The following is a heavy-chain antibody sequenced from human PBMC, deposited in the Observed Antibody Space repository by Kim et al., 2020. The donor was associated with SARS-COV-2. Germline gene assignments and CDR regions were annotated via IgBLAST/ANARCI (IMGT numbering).Heavy chain of an antibody. V-gene: IGHV3-74*01. Sequence: GGSLRLSCAASVFPFLCYWMHWVRQPPGKGLVWVSRVNTDGSTTTYADSVKGRFTISRDNAKNTLYLQMNSLRAEDTAVYYCARSRGAGFDFWGLGTLVTVSS. D-gene: IGHD6-19*01. J-gene: IGHJ4*02. CDR1: VFPFLCYW. CDR3: ARSRGAGFDF. CDR2: VNTDGSTT.